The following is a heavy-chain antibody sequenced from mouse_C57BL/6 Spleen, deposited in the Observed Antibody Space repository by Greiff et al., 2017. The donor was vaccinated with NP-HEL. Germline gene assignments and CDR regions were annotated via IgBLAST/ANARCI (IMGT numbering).Heavy chain of an antibody. CDR3: ARSYYGSYWYFDV. CDR2: IYPRDGST. CDR1: GYTFTSYD. J-gene: IGHJ1*03. Sequence: QVHVKQSGPELVKPGASVKLSCKASGYTFTSYDINWVKQRPGQGLEWIGWIYPRDGSTKYNEKFKGKATLTVDTSSSTAYMELHSLTSEDSAVYVCARSYYGSYWYFDVWGTGTTVTVSS. V-gene: IGHV1-85*01. D-gene: IGHD1-1*01.